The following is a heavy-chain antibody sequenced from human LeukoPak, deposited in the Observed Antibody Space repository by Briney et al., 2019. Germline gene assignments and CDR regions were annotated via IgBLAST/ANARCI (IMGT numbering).Heavy chain of an antibody. CDR2: ISSSSYI. CDR1: GFTFSSYS. CDR3: AREMDYYDSRPIDY. D-gene: IGHD3-22*01. Sequence: KPGGSLRLSCAASGFTFSSYSMNWVRQAPGKGLEWVSSISSSSYIYYADSVKGRFTISRDNAKNSLYLQMNSLRAEDTAVYYCAREMDYYDSRPIDYWGQGTLVTVSS. J-gene: IGHJ4*02. V-gene: IGHV3-21*01.